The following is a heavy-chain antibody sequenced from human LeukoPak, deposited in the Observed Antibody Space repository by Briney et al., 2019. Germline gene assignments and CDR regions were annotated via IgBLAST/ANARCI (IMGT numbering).Heavy chain of an antibody. J-gene: IGHJ4*02. CDR1: GFTFSTYN. D-gene: IGHD3-22*01. CDR3: AKYFSGSFDY. Sequence: PGGSLRLSCAASGFTFSTYNIHWVRQAPGKGLEWVAVISSDGRNKYYADSVKGRFTISRDNSKNTVYLQMSSLRAEDTAVYYCAKYFSGSFDYWGQGTLVTVSS. CDR2: ISSDGRNK. V-gene: IGHV3-30*18.